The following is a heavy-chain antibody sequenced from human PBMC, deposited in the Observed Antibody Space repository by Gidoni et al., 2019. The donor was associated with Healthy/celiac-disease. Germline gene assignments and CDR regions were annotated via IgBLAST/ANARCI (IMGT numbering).Heavy chain of an antibody. CDR1: GYTFPSYY. CDR3: ARGKIEVVTAIHGMDV. Sequence: QVQLVQSGAEVKKPGASVKVSCKASGYTFPSYYMHWVRQAPGQGLEWMGIINPSGGSTSYAQKFQGRVTMTRDTSTSTVYMELSSLRSEDTAVYYCARGKIEVVTAIHGMDVWGQGTTVTVSS. V-gene: IGHV1-46*01. J-gene: IGHJ6*02. D-gene: IGHD2-21*02. CDR2: INPSGGST.